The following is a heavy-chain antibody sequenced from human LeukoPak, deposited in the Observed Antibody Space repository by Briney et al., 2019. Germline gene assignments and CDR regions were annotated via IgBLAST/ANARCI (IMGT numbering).Heavy chain of an antibody. D-gene: IGHD6-13*01. CDR2: ISYDGSNK. V-gene: IGHV3-30*18. J-gene: IGHJ4*02. CDR3: AKAEPPGIAAAGHFDY. CDR1: GFTFSSYG. Sequence: GGSLRLSCAASGFTFSSYGMHWVRQAPGKGLEWVAVISYDGSNKYYADSVKGRFTISSDNSKNTLYLQMNSLRAEDTAVYYCAKAEPPGIAAAGHFDYWGQGTLVTVSS.